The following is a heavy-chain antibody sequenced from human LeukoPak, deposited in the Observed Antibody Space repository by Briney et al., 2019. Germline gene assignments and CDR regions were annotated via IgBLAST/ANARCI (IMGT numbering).Heavy chain of an antibody. D-gene: IGHD3-10*01. CDR3: ARGEGVRGVIRYYYYGMDV. V-gene: IGHV4-4*02. CDR2: IYHSGST. CDR1: GGSISSSNW. Sequence: PSGTLSLTCAVSGGSISSSNWWSWARQPPGKGLEWIGEIYHSGSTNYNPSLKSRVTISVDKSKNQFSLKLSSVTAADTAVYYCARGEGVRGVIRYYYYGMDVWGQGTTVTVSS. J-gene: IGHJ6*02.